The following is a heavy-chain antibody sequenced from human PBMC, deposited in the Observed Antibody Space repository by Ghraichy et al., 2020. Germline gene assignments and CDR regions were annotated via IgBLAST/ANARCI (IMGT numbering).Heavy chain of an antibody. CDR2: ISYDGSNK. J-gene: IGHJ4*02. D-gene: IGHD4-17*01. V-gene: IGHV3-30*18. CDR3: AKVWYGDSGHYFDY. CDR1: GFTFSSYG. Sequence: GGSLRLSCAASGFTFSSYGMHWVRQAPGKGLEWVAVISYDGSNKYYADSVKGRFTISRDNSKNTLYLQMNSLRAEDTAVYYCAKVWYGDSGHYFDYWGQGTLVTVSS.